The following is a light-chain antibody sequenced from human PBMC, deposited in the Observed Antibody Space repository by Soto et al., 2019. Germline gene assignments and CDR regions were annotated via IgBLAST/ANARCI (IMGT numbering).Light chain of an antibody. CDR3: SSYTSSSTLGV. Sequence: QSALTQPASVSGSPGQSITISCTGTSSDVGGYNYVSWYQQHPGKAPKLMIYEVSNRPSGVSNRFSGSKSGNTASPTISGLQAEDEDDYYCSSYTSSSTLGVFGGGTKLTVL. J-gene: IGLJ3*02. V-gene: IGLV2-14*01. CDR2: EVS. CDR1: SSDVGGYNY.